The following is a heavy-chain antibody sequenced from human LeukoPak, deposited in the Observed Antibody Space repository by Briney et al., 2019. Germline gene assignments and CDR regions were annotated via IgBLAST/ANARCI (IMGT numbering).Heavy chain of an antibody. V-gene: IGHV4-34*01. D-gene: IGHD3-10*01. Sequence: PSETLSLTCAVYGGSFSGYYWSWIRQPPGKGLEWIGEIDHSGSTNYNPSLKSRVTISIDTSKNYFSLKLNSVIAADTAVHYCARDRPGSYWYFDLWGRGTLVTVSS. CDR2: IDHSGST. J-gene: IGHJ2*01. CDR1: GGSFSGYY. CDR3: ARDRPGSYWYFDL.